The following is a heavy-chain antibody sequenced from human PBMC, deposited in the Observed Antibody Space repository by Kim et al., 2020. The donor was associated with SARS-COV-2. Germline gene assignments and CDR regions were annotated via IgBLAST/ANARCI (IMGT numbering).Heavy chain of an antibody. Sequence: GGSLRLSCSASGLTFSNYAMRWVRQAPGKGLEWVSTITIGHTTFYADSVKGRFTVSRDNSKNTLYLQMNSLRAEDSAVYYCAKEGSGSYYSFDSWGQGTLVTVSS. D-gene: IGHD1-26*01. CDR2: ITIGHTT. CDR1: GLTFSNYA. V-gene: IGHV3-23*01. CDR3: AKEGSGSYYSFDS. J-gene: IGHJ4*02.